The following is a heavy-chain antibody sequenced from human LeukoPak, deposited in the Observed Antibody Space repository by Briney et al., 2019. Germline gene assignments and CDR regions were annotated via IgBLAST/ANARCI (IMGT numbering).Heavy chain of an antibody. J-gene: IGHJ4*02. CDR2: ISYDGSNK. V-gene: IGHV3-30*03. Sequence: PGGSLRLSCAASGFTFSSYGMHWVRQAPGKGLEWVAVISYDGSNKYYADSVKGRFTISRDNAKNSLYLQMNSLRAEDTAVYYCAREIAAADFDYWGQGTLVTVSS. D-gene: IGHD6-13*01. CDR3: AREIAAADFDY. CDR1: GFTFSSYG.